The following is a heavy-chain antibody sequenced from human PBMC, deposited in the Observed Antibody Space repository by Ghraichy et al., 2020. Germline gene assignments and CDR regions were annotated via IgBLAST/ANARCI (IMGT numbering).Heavy chain of an antibody. Sequence: GGSLRLSCAASGFTFDDYTIHWVRQGPGKGLEWVSLITWDGGSTYYADSVKGRFTISRDNSKNSLYLQMNSLRTEDTALYYCAKGDCSSTSCPNYYYHYYGMDVWGQGTTVTVSS. D-gene: IGHD2-2*01. V-gene: IGHV3-43*01. J-gene: IGHJ6*02. CDR1: GFTFDDYT. CDR3: AKGDCSSTSCPNYYYHYYGMDV. CDR2: ITWDGGST.